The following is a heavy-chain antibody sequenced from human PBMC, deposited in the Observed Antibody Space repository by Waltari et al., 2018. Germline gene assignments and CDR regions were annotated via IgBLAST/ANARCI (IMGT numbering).Heavy chain of an antibody. CDR3: ASAWAYDAFDI. Sequence: QVQLQESGPGLVKPSETLSITCAVSGYSISSGYYWGWIRQPPGKGLEWIGSIYHSGSTYYNPSLKSRVTISVDTSKNQFSLKLSSVTAADTAVYYCASAWAYDAFDIWGQGTMVTVSS. J-gene: IGHJ3*02. V-gene: IGHV4-38-2*01. CDR2: IYHSGST. D-gene: IGHD1-26*01. CDR1: GYSISSGYY.